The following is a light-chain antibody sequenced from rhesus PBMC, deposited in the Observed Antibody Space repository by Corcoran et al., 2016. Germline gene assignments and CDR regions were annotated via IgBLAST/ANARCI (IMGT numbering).Light chain of an antibody. V-gene: IGKV2-72*01. CDR3: VQALAFPLT. CDR2: GGS. J-gene: IGKJ4*01. Sequence: DIVMTQTPLSLPITPGEPASISCRSSQSLLHSNGNTYLHWYLQKPGQSPQLLIYGGSNRASGDPYRFSGTGSCTDFTLKFCKVEAEDVGVYYSVQALAFPLTFGGVTKVEIK. CDR1: QSLLHSNGNTY.